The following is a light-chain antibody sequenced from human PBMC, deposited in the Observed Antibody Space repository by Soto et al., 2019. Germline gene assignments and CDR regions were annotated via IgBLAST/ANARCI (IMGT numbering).Light chain of an antibody. CDR1: QSVSSSY. CDR3: HQYGSSPLT. V-gene: IGKV3-20*01. CDR2: GAS. Sequence: EIVSTQSPGTLSLSPGERATLSCRASQSVSSSYLAWYQQRPGQSPRLLIYGASSRATGIPDRFSGSGSGTDFTLTISRLEPEDFAMYYCHQYGSSPLTFGGGTKVDIK. J-gene: IGKJ4*01.